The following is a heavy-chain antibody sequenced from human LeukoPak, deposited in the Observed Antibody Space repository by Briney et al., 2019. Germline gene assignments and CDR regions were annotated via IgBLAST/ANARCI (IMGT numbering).Heavy chain of an antibody. D-gene: IGHD5-12*01. CDR1: GFTFSTYA. V-gene: IGHV3-33*07. J-gene: IGHJ4*02. Sequence: GGSLRLSCAASGFTFSTYAMSWVRQAPGKGLEWVAVIWYDGSNKYYADSVKGRFTISRDNSKNTLYLQMNSLRAEDTAVYYCAREDIVATTFDYWGQGTLVTVSS. CDR2: IWYDGSNK. CDR3: AREDIVATTFDY.